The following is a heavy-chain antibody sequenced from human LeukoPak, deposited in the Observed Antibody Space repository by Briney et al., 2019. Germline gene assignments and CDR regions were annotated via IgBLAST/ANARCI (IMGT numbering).Heavy chain of an antibody. CDR1: GYTFTDHY. CDR2: INPNRGAT. Sequence: ASVKVSCKASGYTFTDHYIHWVRQAPGQGLEWMGWINPNRGATNCAQKFQGRLTMTRDTSITTAYMELSRLTSDDTAIYYCARENMDSNSFDYWGQETLVTVSS. CDR3: ARENMDSNSFDY. J-gene: IGHJ4*02. V-gene: IGHV1-2*02. D-gene: IGHD3/OR15-3a*01.